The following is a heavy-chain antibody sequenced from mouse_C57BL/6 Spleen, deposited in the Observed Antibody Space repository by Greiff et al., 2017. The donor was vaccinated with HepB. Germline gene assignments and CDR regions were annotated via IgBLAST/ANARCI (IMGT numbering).Heavy chain of an antibody. V-gene: IGHV1-69*01. CDR1: GYTFTSYW. Sequence: QVQLQQPGAELVMPGASVKLSCKASGYTFTSYWMHWVKQRPGQGLEWIGEIDPSDSYTNYNQKFKGKSTFTVDKSSSTAYMQLSSLTSDDSAVYYCARWAYAMDYWGQGTSVTVSS. J-gene: IGHJ4*01. CDR2: IDPSDSYT. CDR3: ARWAYAMDY.